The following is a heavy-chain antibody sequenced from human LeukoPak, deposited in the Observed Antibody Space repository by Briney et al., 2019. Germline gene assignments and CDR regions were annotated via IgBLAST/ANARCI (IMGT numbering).Heavy chain of an antibody. Sequence: SETLSLTCTVSGGSISSYYWNWIRQPPGKGLEWIRYIYYSGSTNYNPSLKSRVTISVDTSKNQISLKLGSVTAADTAVYYCARYFRHYDGRFDPWGQGTLVTVSS. D-gene: IGHD3-3*01. CDR1: GGSISSYY. CDR3: ARYFRHYDGRFDP. CDR2: IYYSGST. J-gene: IGHJ5*02. V-gene: IGHV4-59*01.